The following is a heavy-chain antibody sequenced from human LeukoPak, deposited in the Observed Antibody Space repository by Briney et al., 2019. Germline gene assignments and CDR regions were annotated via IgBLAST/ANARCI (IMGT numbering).Heavy chain of an antibody. J-gene: IGHJ4*02. CDR1: GFTFSSYG. Sequence: GRSLRLSCAASGFTFSSYGMHWVRQAPGKGLEWVAVISYDGSNKYYADSVKGRFTISRDNYKNTLYLQMNSLRAEDTAVYYCAKAVAGSEDYWGQGTLVTVSS. CDR2: ISYDGSNK. D-gene: IGHD6-19*01. V-gene: IGHV3-30*18. CDR3: AKAVAGSEDY.